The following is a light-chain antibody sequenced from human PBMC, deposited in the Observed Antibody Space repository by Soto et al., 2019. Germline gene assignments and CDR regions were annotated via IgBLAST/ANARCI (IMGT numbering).Light chain of an antibody. Sequence: DIQMTQSPCTLSASVGDRVTITCRASQSISSWLAWYQQKPGKAPKLLIYKAYSLESGVPSRFSGSGSGTEFTLTIRSLQPDDFATYYCKQYNSYSWTFGQGTKVDIK. CDR3: KQYNSYSWT. V-gene: IGKV1-5*03. CDR2: KAY. J-gene: IGKJ1*01. CDR1: QSISSW.